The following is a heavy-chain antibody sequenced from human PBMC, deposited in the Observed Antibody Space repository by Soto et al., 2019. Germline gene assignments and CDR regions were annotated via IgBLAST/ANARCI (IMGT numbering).Heavy chain of an antibody. V-gene: IGHV3-74*03. J-gene: IGHJ4*02. CDR2: IKSDGSGT. D-gene: IGHD3-10*02. CDR1: GFTFSGYW. CDR3: GRNAIFVRGVPDEY. Sequence: GGSLRLSCAASGFTFSGYWMHWVRQAQGKGLEWVSLIKSDGSGTTYADSVKGRFSISRDNAKNTVYLQMDSLRVEDTAVYYCGRNAIFVRGVPDEYWGQGTLVTVSS.